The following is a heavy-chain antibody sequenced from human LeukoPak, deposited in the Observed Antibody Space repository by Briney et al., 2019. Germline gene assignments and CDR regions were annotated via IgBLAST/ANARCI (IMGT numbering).Heavy chain of an antibody. CDR3: ATMNDGGGYQWGDFFDF. CDR1: GCTSNSLA. D-gene: IGHD3-22*01. V-gene: IGHV1-69*04. CDR2: IIPNLGTT. J-gene: IGHJ4*02. Sequence: ASVKVSCKASGCTSNSLAISWVRQAPGQGLEWMGRIIPNLGTTNRAQNFQDRVTLTADKSTNTAYMELTSLTSDDTAVYYCATMNDGGGYQWGDFFDFWGQGTLVTVSS.